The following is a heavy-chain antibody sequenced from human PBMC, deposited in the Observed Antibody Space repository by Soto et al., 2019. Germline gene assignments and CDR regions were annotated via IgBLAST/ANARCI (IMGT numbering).Heavy chain of an antibody. J-gene: IGHJ6*02. Sequence: AETLSLTCTVSGGSISSYYWSWIRQPPGKGLEWIGYIYYSGSTNYNPSLKSRVTISVDTSKNQFSLKLSSVTAAATAVYYCARSANLLLWFGESTPGYYGMDVWGQGTTVTVSS. V-gene: IGHV4-59*01. CDR3: ARSANLLLWFGESTPGYYGMDV. CDR2: IYYSGST. D-gene: IGHD3-10*01. CDR1: GGSISSYY.